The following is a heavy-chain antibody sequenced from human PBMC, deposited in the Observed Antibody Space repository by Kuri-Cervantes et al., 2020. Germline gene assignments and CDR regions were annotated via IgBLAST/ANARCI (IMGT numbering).Heavy chain of an antibody. J-gene: IGHJ3*02. CDR1: GDSVSSGTTA. V-gene: IGHV6-1*01. CDR3: ARKLWNAFDI. Sequence: SCAISGDSVSSGTTAWNWIGQSPSRGLEWLGRTYYRSKWFNNYAVSVKSRITINPDTSKNQFSLQLNSVTPEDTGVYYCARKLWNAFDIWGQGTMVTVSS. D-gene: IGHD3-16*01. CDR2: TYYRSKWFN.